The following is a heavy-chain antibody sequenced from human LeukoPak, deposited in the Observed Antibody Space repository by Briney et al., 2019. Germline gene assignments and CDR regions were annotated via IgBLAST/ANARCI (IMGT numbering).Heavy chain of an antibody. CDR3: ARGDGYNHLDAFDI. D-gene: IGHD5-24*01. CDR1: GGTFSSYA. Sequence: SVKVSCKASGGTFSSYAISWVRQAPGQGLEWMGGIIPIFGTANYAQKFQGRVTITTDESTSTAYMELSSLRSEDTAVYYCARGDGYNHLDAFDIWGQGTMVTVSS. V-gene: IGHV1-69*05. CDR2: IIPIFGTA. J-gene: IGHJ3*02.